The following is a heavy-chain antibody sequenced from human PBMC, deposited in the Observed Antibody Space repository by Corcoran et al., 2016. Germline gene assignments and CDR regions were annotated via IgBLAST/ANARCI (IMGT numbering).Heavy chain of an antibody. Sequence: QLQLVQSGAEVKQPGSSVKVSCKASGGTFSSYAISWVRQAPGRGLEWMGGIIPIFGTANYAQKFQGRVTITADESTSTAYMELSSLRSEDTAVYYCARRPRVGYNRNDGWFDPWGQGTLVTVSS. V-gene: IGHV1-69*01. CDR2: IIPIFGTA. D-gene: IGHD1-1*01. CDR1: GGTFSSYA. J-gene: IGHJ5*02. CDR3: ARRPRVGYNRNDGWFDP.